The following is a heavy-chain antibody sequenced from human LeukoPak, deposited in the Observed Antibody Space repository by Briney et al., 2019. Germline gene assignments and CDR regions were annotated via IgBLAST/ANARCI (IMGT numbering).Heavy chain of an antibody. CDR3: AKTCSGGSCYFDY. CDR2: ISGSGGST. Sequence: GGSLRLSCAASGFTFSSYAMSWVRQAPGKGLEWVSAISGSGGSTYYADSVKGRFTISRDNSKNTVYLQMNSLRAEDTAVYYCAKTCSGGSCYFDYWGQGTLVTVSS. D-gene: IGHD2-15*01. V-gene: IGHV3-23*01. J-gene: IGHJ4*02. CDR1: GFTFSSYA.